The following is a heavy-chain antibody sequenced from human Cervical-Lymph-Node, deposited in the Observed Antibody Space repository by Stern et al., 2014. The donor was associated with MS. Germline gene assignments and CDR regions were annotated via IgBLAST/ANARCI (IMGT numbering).Heavy chain of an antibody. J-gene: IGHJ6*02. V-gene: IGHV1-46*01. D-gene: IGHD6-13*01. CDR3: ASYGTAATVTPYYYGMDV. Sequence: QVQLMQSGAEVKKPGASVKVSCKTSGYTFTSYYIHWVRQAPGQGLEWVGGINPGGGSTSYAQKFQGRVTMTRDTSTSTVYVDLSGLRSEDAAVYYCASYGTAATVTPYYYGMDVWGQGTTVTVSS. CDR2: INPGGGST. CDR1: GYTFTSYY.